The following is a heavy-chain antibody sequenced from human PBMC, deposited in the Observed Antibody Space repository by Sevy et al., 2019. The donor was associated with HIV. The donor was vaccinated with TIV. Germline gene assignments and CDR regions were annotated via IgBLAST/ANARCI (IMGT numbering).Heavy chain of an antibody. CDR1: GDSGSSDGAT. V-gene: IGHV6-1*01. CDR3: TRDYIGGSRGGQGFDP. Sequence: SQTLSLTCVISGDSGSSDGATWNWIGQSTSRGLEWLSWTYYRSKWFNDYAVSVKSRLSFTADTSKNRFYLQLRSVTPDDTAVYYCTRDYIGGSRGGQGFDPWGQGTLVTVSS. D-gene: IGHD2-15*01. J-gene: IGHJ5*02. CDR2: TYYRSKWFN.